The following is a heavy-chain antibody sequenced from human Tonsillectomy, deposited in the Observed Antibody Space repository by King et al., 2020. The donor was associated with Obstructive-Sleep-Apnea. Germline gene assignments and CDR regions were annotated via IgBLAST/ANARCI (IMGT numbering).Heavy chain of an antibody. CDR2: IWFDGSNK. V-gene: IGHV3-33*01. Sequence: QVQLVESGGGVVQPGRSLRLSCAASGFTFSNFGMHWVRQAPGRGLEWVALIWFDGSNKYYADSMDGRFTVSRDNAKNTLYLQMSSLSAEDTAVYYCARSGHLDILTGYYVPFDPFDLWGQGTMVTVSS. CDR1: GFTFSNFG. D-gene: IGHD3-9*01. CDR3: ARSGHLDILTGYYVPFDPFDL. J-gene: IGHJ3*01.